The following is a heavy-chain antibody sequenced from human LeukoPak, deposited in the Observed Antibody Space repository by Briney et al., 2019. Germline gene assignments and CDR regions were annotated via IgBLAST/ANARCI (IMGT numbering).Heavy chain of an antibody. CDR2: TRFDESGK. CDR1: GFRFSTFG. J-gene: IGHJ5*02. V-gene: IGHV3-30*02. CDR3: VKEGNFFLES. Sequence: GGSLRLSCAASGFRFSTFGFHWVRQAPGKGLEWVAFTRFDESGKFYVVSVKGRFTISKDNSKNTLFLQMDSLRVEDTAVYYCVKEGNFFLESWGQGTLVTVSS. D-gene: IGHD1-7*01.